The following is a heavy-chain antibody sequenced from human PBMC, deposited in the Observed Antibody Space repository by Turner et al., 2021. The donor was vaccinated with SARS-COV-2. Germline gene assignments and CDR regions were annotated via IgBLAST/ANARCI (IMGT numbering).Heavy chain of an antibody. J-gene: IGHJ4*02. CDR2: VYYDGSS. Sequence: QVQLQESGPGLVKPSETLSLTCSVAGGSITSYYWSWIRQAPGKGLEWIGYVYYDGSSNYNPSLKSRVTISVDTSKKQFSLKLTSVTAADTAVYYCASGSGSYSAWYFDYWGQGTLVTVSS. V-gene: IGHV4-59*01. D-gene: IGHD2-21*02. CDR3: ASGSGSYSAWYFDY. CDR1: GGSITSYY.